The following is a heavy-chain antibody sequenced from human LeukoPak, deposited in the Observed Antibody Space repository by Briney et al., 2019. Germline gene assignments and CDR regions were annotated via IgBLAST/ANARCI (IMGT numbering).Heavy chain of an antibody. CDR2: IYTTGTA. Sequence: SETLSLTCIVSGGSIGPYYWSWIRQAAGKGPEWIGRIYTTGTADYNPSLKGRVFLSVDTSKNQFSLKLSSVTAADTAVYYCASTPIGEPLDYWGQGTLVTVSS. V-gene: IGHV4-4*07. CDR3: ASTPIGEPLDY. CDR1: GGSIGPYY. D-gene: IGHD1-14*01. J-gene: IGHJ4*02.